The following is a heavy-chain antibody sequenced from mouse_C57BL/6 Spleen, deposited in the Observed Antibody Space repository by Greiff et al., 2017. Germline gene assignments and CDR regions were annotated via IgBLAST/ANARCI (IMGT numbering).Heavy chain of an antibody. V-gene: IGHV1-26*01. D-gene: IGHD1-1*01. CDR1: GYTFTDYY. CDR2: INPNNGGT. CDR3: ARSYYYDSSYFDD. J-gene: IGHJ2*01. Sequence: EVQLQQSGPELVKPGASVKISCKASGYTFTDYYMNWVKQSHGKSLEWIGDINPNNGGTSYNQKFKGKATLTVDKSSSTAYMELRSLTSEDSAVYDCARSYYYDSSYFDDWGKGTTLTVSS.